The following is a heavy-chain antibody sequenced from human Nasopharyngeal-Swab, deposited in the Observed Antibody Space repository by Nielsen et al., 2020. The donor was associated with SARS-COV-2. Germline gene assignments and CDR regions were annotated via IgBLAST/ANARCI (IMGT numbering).Heavy chain of an antibody. CDR3: ARVEGSPYGSGSYSIDY. CDR2: IYYSGST. D-gene: IGHD3-10*01. V-gene: IGHV4-61*01. CDR1: GSSISSSYY. Sequence: SETLSLTCTVSGSSISSSYYWSWIRLPPGKGLEWIGYIYYSGSTNYNPSLKSRVTISVDTSKSQFSLKLSSVTAADTAVYYCARVEGSPYGSGSYSIDYWGQGTLVTVSS. J-gene: IGHJ4*02.